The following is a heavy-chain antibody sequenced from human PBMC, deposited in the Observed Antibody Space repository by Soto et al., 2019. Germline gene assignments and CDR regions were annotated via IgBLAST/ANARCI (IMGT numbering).Heavy chain of an antibody. Sequence: QITLKESGPTLVKPTQTLTLTCTFSGFSLSTSGVGVGWIRQPPGKALEWLALIYWDDDKRYSPSLKSRLTINKDTSKNQVVLTMTNMDPVDTATYYCAHAKVVVAAFGYWGQGTLVTVSS. CDR2: IYWDDDK. J-gene: IGHJ4*02. CDR1: GFSLSTSGVG. CDR3: AHAKVVVAAFGY. V-gene: IGHV2-5*02. D-gene: IGHD2-15*01.